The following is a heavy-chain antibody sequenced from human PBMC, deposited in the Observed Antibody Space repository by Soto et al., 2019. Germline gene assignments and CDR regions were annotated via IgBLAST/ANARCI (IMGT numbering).Heavy chain of an antibody. D-gene: IGHD3-10*01. CDR1: GYTFTGYY. CDR3: ARDYYGSGSYRHYGMDV. J-gene: IGHJ6*02. Sequence: ASVKVSCKASGYTFTGYYMHWVRQAPGQGLEWMGWINPNSGGTNYAQKFQGWVTMTRDTSISTAYMELSRLRSDDTAVYYCARDYYGSGSYRHYGMDVWGQGTTVTVSS. V-gene: IGHV1-2*04. CDR2: INPNSGGT.